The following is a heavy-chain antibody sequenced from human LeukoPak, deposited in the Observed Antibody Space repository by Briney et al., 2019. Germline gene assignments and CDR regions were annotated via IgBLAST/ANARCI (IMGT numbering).Heavy chain of an antibody. D-gene: IGHD3-22*01. J-gene: IGHJ4*02. Sequence: TSETLSLTCTVSGGSISSSSYYWGWIRQPPGKGLEWIGSIYYSGSTYYNPSLKSRVTISVDTSKNQFSLKLRSVTAADTAVYYCARLSSGSHPNFDYWGQGTLVTVSS. V-gene: IGHV4-39*01. CDR3: ARLSSGSHPNFDY. CDR1: GGSISSSSYY. CDR2: IYYSGST.